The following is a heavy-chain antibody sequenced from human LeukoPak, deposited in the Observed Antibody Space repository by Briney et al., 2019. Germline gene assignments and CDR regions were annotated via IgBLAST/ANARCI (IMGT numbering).Heavy chain of an antibody. V-gene: IGHV4-38-2*02. CDR2: IHHGGSS. J-gene: IGHJ4*02. D-gene: IGHD5-18*01. CDR1: GYSITSGYY. CDR3: ARVRGYSYGYYFDY. Sequence: SETLSLTCTVSGYSITSGYYWGWIRQPPGKGLEWIANIHHGGSSFYNASLKSRVTISLDTSKNQFSLKLSSVTAADTAVYYCARVRGYSYGYYFDYWGQGTLVTVSS.